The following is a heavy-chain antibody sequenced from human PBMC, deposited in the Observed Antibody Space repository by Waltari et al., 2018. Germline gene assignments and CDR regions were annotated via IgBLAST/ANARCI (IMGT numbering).Heavy chain of an antibody. CDR1: GFAFSSYS. Sequence: EVQLVESGGGLVKPGGSLRLSCAASGFAFSSYSMNWVRQAPGKGLEWVSSISSSSSYIYYADSVKGRFTISRDNAKNSLYLQMNSLRAEDTAVYYCARGSKGYYFDYWGQGTLVTVSS. J-gene: IGHJ4*02. CDR3: ARGSKGYYFDY. CDR2: ISSSSSYI. V-gene: IGHV3-21*01. D-gene: IGHD6-6*01.